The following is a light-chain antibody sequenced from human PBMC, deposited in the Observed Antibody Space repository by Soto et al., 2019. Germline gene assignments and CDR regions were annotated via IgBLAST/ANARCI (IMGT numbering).Light chain of an antibody. CDR2: WAS. Sequence: DIVMTQSPDSLAVSLGERATINCKSSQRVLYSSNNKNYLAWYQQRPGQPPKLLIYWASTRESGVPDRFSGSGPVTDFTLTISSLQAEDVAVYYCQQYFSTPPTFGGGTKVEIK. CDR1: QRVLYSSNNKNY. V-gene: IGKV4-1*01. CDR3: QQYFSTPPT. J-gene: IGKJ4*01.